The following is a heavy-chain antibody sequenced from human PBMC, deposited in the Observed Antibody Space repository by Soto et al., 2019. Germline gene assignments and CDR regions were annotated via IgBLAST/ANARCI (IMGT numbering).Heavy chain of an antibody. J-gene: IGHJ4*02. V-gene: IGHV1-3*01. CDR2: INAGNGNT. CDR3: ARGGSSGWLYYFDY. D-gene: IGHD6-19*01. Sequence: ASVKVSCKASGYTFTSYAMHWVRQAPGQRLEWMGWINAGNGNTKYSQKFQGRVTITRDTSASTAYMELSSLRSEDTAVYYCARGGSSGWLYYFDYWGQGPLVTVSS. CDR1: GYTFTSYA.